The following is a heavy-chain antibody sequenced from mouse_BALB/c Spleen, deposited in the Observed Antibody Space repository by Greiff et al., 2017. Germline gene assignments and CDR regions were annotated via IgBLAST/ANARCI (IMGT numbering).Heavy chain of an antibody. V-gene: IGHV1-82*01. Sequence: VQLQQSGPELVKPGASVKISCKASGYAFSSSWMNWVKQRPGQGLEWIGRIYPGDGDTNYNGKFKGKATLTADKSSSTAYMQLSSLTSVDSAVYFCARRARSPAMDYWGQGTSVTVSS. CDR2: IYPGDGDT. J-gene: IGHJ4*01. CDR1: GYAFSSSW. CDR3: ARRARSPAMDY. D-gene: IGHD1-3*01.